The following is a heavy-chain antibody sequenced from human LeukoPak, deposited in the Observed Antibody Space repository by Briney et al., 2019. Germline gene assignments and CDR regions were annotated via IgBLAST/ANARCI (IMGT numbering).Heavy chain of an antibody. CDR3: ARGRLTMIALDY. CDR2: INHSGGT. J-gene: IGHJ4*02. Sequence: PSETLSLTCAVYGGSFSGYYWSWIRQPPGKGLEWIGEINHSGGTNYNPSLKSRVTISVDTSKNQFSLKLSSVTAADTAVYYCARGRLTMIALDYWGQGTLVTVSS. D-gene: IGHD3-22*01. V-gene: IGHV4-34*01. CDR1: GGSFSGYY.